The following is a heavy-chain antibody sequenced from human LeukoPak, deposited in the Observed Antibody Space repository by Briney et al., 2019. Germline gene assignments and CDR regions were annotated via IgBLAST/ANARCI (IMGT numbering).Heavy chain of an antibody. D-gene: IGHD2-21*02. CDR1: GGSISSGSYY. J-gene: IGHJ6*02. Sequence: PSETLSLTCTVSGGSISSGSYYWSWIRQPAGKGLEWIGRIYTSGSTNYNPSLKSRVTISVDTSKNQFSLKLSSVTAADTAVYYCARVSEISGGGDYYYYYGMDVWGQGTTVTVSS. CDR2: IYTSGST. V-gene: IGHV4-61*02. CDR3: ARVSEISGGGDYYYYYGMDV.